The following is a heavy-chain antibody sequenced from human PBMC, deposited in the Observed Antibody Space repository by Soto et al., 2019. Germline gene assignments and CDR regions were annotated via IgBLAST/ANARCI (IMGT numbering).Heavy chain of an antibody. J-gene: IGHJ6*02. V-gene: IGHV3-7*01. Sequence: VQLVESGGGLVQPGGSLRLSCTASGFSLSTSWMTWVRQAPGKGLEWVANIMQDGSDKYYVDSVKGRFTISRDNAKNSLYLQMTSLRAEDTAVYYCASKRLYFYGLDVWGQGTTVTVSS. CDR2: IMQDGSDK. CDR1: GFSLSTSW. CDR3: ASKRLYFYGLDV.